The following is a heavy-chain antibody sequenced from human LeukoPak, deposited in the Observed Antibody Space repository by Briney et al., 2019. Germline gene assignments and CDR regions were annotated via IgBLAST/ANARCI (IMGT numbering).Heavy chain of an antibody. CDR1: GYTFTSYD. D-gene: IGHD1-20*01. CDR3: ARVLQGVTGTWGY. CDR2: MNPNSGNT. J-gene: IGHJ4*02. V-gene: IGHV1-8*01. Sequence: ASVKVSCKASGYTFTSYDINWVRQATGQGLEWMGWMNPNSGNTGYAQKVQGRVTMTRDKSIRTAYMELSRLRSDDTAVYYCARVLQGVTGTWGYWGQGTLVTVSS.